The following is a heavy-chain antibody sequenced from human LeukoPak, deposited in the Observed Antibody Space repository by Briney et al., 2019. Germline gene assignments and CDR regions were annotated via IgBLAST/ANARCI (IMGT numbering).Heavy chain of an antibody. Sequence: SETLSLTCTVSGGSISRSSYYWSWIRQPPGKGLEWIGYIYYSGSTYYNPSLKSRVTISVDTSKNQFSLKLSSVTAADTAVYYCARDPLGTTVVTPAWAFDIWGQGTMVTVSS. CDR3: ARDPLGTTVVTPAWAFDI. V-gene: IGHV4-30-4*01. J-gene: IGHJ3*02. CDR2: IYYSGST. D-gene: IGHD4-23*01. CDR1: GGSISRSSYY.